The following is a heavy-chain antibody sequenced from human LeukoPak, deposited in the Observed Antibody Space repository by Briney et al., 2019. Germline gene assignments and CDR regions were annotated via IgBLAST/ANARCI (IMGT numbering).Heavy chain of an antibody. Sequence: GSLRLSCAVSGFTFSNYWINWVRQAPGKGLEWVANIKQDGSEKYYVDSVKGRFTISRDNAKSSLYLQMNSLRAEDTAVYYCVRAMDVWGQGTTVTVSS. J-gene: IGHJ6*02. CDR3: VRAMDV. CDR2: IKQDGSEK. CDR1: GFTFSNYW. V-gene: IGHV3-7*03.